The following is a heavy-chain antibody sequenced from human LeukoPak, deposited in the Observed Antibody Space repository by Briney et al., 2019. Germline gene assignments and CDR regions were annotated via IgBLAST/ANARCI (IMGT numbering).Heavy chain of an antibody. CDR3: AKAYSSGWYYFDY. J-gene: IGHJ4*02. CDR1: GFTFSSYA. D-gene: IGHD6-19*01. Sequence: GGSLRLSCAASGFTFSSYAMSWVRQAPGKGLEWVSAISGSGGSTYYADSVKGRFTISRDNSKDTLYLQMNSLRAEDTAVYYCAKAYSSGWYYFDYWGQGTLVTVSS. CDR2: ISGSGGST. V-gene: IGHV3-23*01.